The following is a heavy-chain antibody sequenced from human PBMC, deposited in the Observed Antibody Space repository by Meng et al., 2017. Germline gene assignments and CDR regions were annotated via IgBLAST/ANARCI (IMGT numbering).Heavy chain of an antibody. CDR1: GFTFSSYG. CDR2: IWHDVTNK. Sequence: GESLKISCAASGFTFSSYGMHWVRQAPGKGLEWVAVIWHDVTNKYYTDSVKGRFTISRDNAKNSLYLQMNSLRAEDTAVYYCARDRGDGGWYLAYYYYGMDVWGQGTTVTVSS. CDR3: ARDRGDGGWYLAYYYYGMDV. D-gene: IGHD6-19*01. J-gene: IGHJ6*02. V-gene: IGHV3-33*01.